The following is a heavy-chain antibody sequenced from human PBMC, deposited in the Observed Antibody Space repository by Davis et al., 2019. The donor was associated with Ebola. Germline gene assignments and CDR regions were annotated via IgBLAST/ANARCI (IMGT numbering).Heavy chain of an antibody. CDR3: ASNVVGATLHDAFDI. V-gene: IGHV3-66*01. Sequence: PGGSLRLSCAASGFTVSSNYMSWVRQAPGKGLEWVSVIYSGGSTYYADSVKGRFTISRDNSKNTLYLQMNSLRAEDTAVYYCASNVVGATLHDAFDIWGQGTMVTVSS. J-gene: IGHJ3*02. CDR1: GFTVSSNY. D-gene: IGHD1-26*01. CDR2: IYSGGST.